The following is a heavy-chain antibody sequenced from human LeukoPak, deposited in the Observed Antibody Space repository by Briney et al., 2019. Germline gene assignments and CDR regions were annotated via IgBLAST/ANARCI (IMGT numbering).Heavy chain of an antibody. CDR2: IYHSGST. J-gene: IGHJ3*02. CDR3: ARDRKFSSWYEAFDI. Sequence: SETLSLTCTVSGYSISSGYYWGWIRQPPGKGLEWIGSIYHSGSTYYNPSLKSRVTISVDTSKNQFSLKLSSVTAADTAVYYCARDRKFSSWYEAFDIWGQGTMVTVSS. CDR1: GYSISSGYY. D-gene: IGHD6-13*01. V-gene: IGHV4-38-2*02.